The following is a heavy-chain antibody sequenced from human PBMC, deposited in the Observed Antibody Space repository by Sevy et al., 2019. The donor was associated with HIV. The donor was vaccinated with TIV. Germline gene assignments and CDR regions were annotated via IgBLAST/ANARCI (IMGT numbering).Heavy chain of an antibody. CDR2: MSYNGNKK. Sequence: GGSLRISCAASGFSFSRSPMHWVRQAPGKGLEWVAVMSYNGNKKYNGDSVKGRFTISRDDAKNTLYLQMNSLRGEDTAVYYCARVYASSGGGNGIDVRGQGTTVTVSS. V-gene: IGHV3-30*04. CDR3: ARVYASSGGGNGIDV. CDR1: GFSFSRSP. D-gene: IGHD2-2*01. J-gene: IGHJ6*02.